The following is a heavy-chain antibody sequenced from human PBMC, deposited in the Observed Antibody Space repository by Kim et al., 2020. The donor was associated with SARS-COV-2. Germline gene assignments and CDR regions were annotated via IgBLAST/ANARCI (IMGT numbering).Heavy chain of an antibody. CDR3: ARVSSSSWYEFHWFDP. D-gene: IGHD6-13*01. Sequence: GGSLRLSCAASGFTFSSYWMHWVRQAPGKGLVWVSRINSDGSSTSYADSVKGRFTISRDNAKNTLYLQMNSLRAEDTAVYYCARVSSSSWYEFHWFDPWGQGTLVTVSS. J-gene: IGHJ5*02. CDR2: INSDGSST. V-gene: IGHV3-74*01. CDR1: GFTFSSYW.